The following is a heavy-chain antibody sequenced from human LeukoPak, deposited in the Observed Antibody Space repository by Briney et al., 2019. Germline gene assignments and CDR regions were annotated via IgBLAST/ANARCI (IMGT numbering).Heavy chain of an antibody. CDR3: ARDMGWQQFDQ. J-gene: IGHJ4*02. D-gene: IGHD5-24*01. CDR1: RFTFSNYW. Sequence: HSGGSLTLPCVASRFTFSNYWMTWARHAPGKGRERVTNLNKEGVEKKYMGSVKGRFTISRDNAKYSLYLQMNSLTVEDTAVYYCARDMGWQQFDQWGQGTLFTVSS. CDR2: LNKEGVEK. V-gene: IGHV3-7*01.